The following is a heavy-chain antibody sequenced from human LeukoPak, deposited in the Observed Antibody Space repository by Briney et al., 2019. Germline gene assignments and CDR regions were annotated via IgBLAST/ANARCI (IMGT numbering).Heavy chain of an antibody. CDR2: INPNSGGT. V-gene: IGHV1-2*02. D-gene: IGHD2-21*02. CDR1: GYTFTGYY. Sequence: GASVKVSCKASGYTFTGYYIHWVRQAPGQGLEWMGWINPNSGGTNYAQKFQGRVTMTRDTSIGTAYMELSRLRSDDTAVYYCARDYFTANDYWGQGTLVTVSS. CDR3: ARDYFTANDY. J-gene: IGHJ4*02.